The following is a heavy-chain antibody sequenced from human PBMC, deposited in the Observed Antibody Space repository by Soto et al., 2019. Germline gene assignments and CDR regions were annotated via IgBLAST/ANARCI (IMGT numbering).Heavy chain of an antibody. Sequence: SLRLSCAASGFIFTNYWMTWVRQPPGKGLEWVASVRDDGTEQYYVDSVKGRFIISRDNSKNSVYLHMNDLRGEDTAFYYCAGDPPGDEGAFFDYWGKGALVTVS. J-gene: IGHJ4*02. CDR1: GFIFTNYW. CDR2: VRDDGTEQ. V-gene: IGHV3-7*01. D-gene: IGHD7-27*01. CDR3: AGDPPGDEGAFFDY.